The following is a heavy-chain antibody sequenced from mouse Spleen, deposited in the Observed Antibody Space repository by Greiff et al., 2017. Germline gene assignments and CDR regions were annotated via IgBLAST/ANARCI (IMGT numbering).Heavy chain of an antibody. CDR1: GFSLTSYA. CDR3: ARNWGVVASGYFDY. CDR2: IWTGGGT. D-gene: IGHD1-1*01. V-gene: IGHV2-9-1*01. Sequence: VKLVESGPGLVAPSQSLSITCTVSGFSLTSYAISWVRQPPGKGLEWLGVIWTGGGTNYNSALKSRLSISKDNSKSQVFLKMNSLQTDDTARYYCARNWGVVASGYFDYWGQGTTLTVSS. J-gene: IGHJ2*01.